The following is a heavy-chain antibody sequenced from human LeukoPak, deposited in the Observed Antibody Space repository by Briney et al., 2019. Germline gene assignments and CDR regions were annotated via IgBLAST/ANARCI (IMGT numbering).Heavy chain of an antibody. CDR1: GGSISSSRSY. V-gene: IGHV4-39*07. CDR2: IYYNGDT. CDR3: AREPWIQLWSSSPSYFDY. Sequence: SETLSLTCSVSGGSISSSRSYWGWIRQTPGKGLEWVGSIYYNGDTYYNPSFKSRVSMSVDTAKNQISLILTSVTAADTAVYYCAREPWIQLWSSSPSYFDYWGQGTLVTVSS. J-gene: IGHJ4*02. D-gene: IGHD5-18*01.